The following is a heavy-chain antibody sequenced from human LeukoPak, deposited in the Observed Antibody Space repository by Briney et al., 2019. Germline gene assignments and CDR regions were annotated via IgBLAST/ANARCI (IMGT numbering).Heavy chain of an antibody. V-gene: IGHV3-30*01. J-gene: IGHJ5*02. Sequence: GGSLRLSCAASGFTFSSYAMHWVRQAQGKGLEWVAVISYDGSNKYYADSVKCRFTISRDNSKNTLYLQMNSLRAEDTAVYYCARRHPAVAGHFDPWGQGTLVTVSS. D-gene: IGHD6-19*01. CDR1: GFTFSSYA. CDR2: ISYDGSNK. CDR3: ARRHPAVAGHFDP.